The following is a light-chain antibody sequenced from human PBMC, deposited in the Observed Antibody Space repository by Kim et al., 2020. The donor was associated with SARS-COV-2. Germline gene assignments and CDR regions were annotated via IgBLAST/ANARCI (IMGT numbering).Light chain of an antibody. J-gene: IGLJ2*01. V-gene: IGLV1-40*01. CDR2: GNS. CDR1: SSNIGAGCY. CDR3: QSYDSSLSGSI. Sequence: RVAISCTGSSSNIGAGCYVHWYQQLPGTAPKLLIDGNSNRPSGVPDRFSGSKSGTSASLAITGLQAEDEADYYCQSYDSSLSGSIFGGGTKVTVL.